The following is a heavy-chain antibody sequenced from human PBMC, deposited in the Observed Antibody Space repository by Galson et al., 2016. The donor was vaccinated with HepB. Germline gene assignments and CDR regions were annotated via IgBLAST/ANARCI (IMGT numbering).Heavy chain of an antibody. CDR2: LDSEDGKT. D-gene: IGHD6-13*01. J-gene: IGHJ6*02. CDR3: ATRAIYPPDVAPAGTFDYYYALDV. V-gene: IGHV1-24*01. CDR1: GYTLTELS. Sequence: SVKVSCKVSGYTLTELSMHWVRQAPGKGLEWMGGLDSEDGKTIYAQNFQGRVTVTEDTSTDTAYMELSSLRSEDTAVYYCATRAIYPPDVAPAGTFDYYYALDVWGQGTTVTVSS.